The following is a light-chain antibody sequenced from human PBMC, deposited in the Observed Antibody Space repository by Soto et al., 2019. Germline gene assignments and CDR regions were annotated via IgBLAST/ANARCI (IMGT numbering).Light chain of an antibody. Sequence: TQSPATLSVSPGERATLSCRASQSVSSYLAWYQQKPGQAPRLLIYDASNRATGIPARFSGSGSGTDFTLTISSLEPEDFAVYYCQQRSNWPPITFGQGTRPEVK. J-gene: IGKJ5*01. CDR3: QQRSNWPPIT. CDR1: QSVSSY. V-gene: IGKV3-11*01. CDR2: DAS.